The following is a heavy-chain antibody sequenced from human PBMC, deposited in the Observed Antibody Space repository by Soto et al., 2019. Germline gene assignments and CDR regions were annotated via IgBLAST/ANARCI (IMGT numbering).Heavy chain of an antibody. Sequence: SETLSLTCTVSGGSISSYYWSWIRQPPGKGLEWIGYIYYSGSTNYNPSLKSRVTISVDTSKNQFSLKLSAVTAADTAVYYCAGALGSSSSWYPSNLGWFDPWGQGTLVTVSS. CDR3: AGALGSSSSWYPSNLGWFDP. J-gene: IGHJ5*02. D-gene: IGHD6-13*01. CDR1: GGSISSYY. CDR2: IYYSGST. V-gene: IGHV4-59*01.